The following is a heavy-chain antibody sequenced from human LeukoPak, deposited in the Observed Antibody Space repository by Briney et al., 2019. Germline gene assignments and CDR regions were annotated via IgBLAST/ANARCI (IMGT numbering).Heavy chain of an antibody. V-gene: IGHV4-4*07. CDR3: ARALSGSWSWFDL. CDR1: GGSISNSW. J-gene: IGHJ5*02. Sequence: SETLSLTCTVSGGSISNSWWSWLRQPAGKGREWIGRISTSGITNYSPSLKSRVAISLNTSRNQVSLKLSSVTVADTAVYYCARALSGSWSWFDLWGEGTLVTVSS. D-gene: IGHD3-10*01. CDR2: ISTSGIT.